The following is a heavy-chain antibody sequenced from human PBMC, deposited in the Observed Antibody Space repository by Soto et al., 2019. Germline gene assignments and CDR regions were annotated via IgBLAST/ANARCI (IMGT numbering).Heavy chain of an antibody. CDR3: AKTKADYDILTGFDY. Sequence: PGGSLRLSCAASGFTVSSNYMSWVRQAPGKGLEWVSVIYSGGSTYYADSVKGRFTISRDNSKNTLYLQMNSLRAEDTAVYYCAKTKADYDILTGFDYWGQGT. V-gene: IGHV3-66*01. D-gene: IGHD3-9*01. CDR1: GFTVSSNY. CDR2: IYSGGST. J-gene: IGHJ4*02.